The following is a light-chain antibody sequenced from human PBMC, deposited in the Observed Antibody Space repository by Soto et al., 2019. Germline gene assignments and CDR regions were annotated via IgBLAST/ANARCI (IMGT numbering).Light chain of an antibody. V-gene: IGLV3-21*02. J-gene: IGLJ1*01. CDR3: QVWDSSRDHYV. CDR2: DDS. Sequence: SYELTQPPSVSVAPGQTARITCGGNRIGSKSVQWYEQKAGQAPVLVDYDDSDRPSGIPGRFSGSKSGNTATLTIRDVGAGDDADYYCQVWDSSRDHYVFGPGTKLTVL. CDR1: RIGSKS.